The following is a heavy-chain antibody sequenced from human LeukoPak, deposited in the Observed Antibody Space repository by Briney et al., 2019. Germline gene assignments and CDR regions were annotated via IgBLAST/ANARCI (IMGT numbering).Heavy chain of an antibody. CDR3: AREKGYDDYVGGDYYYYYMDV. CDR2: IYYSGSS. CDR1: GGSISYHY. Sequence: SETLSLTCTVSGGSISYHYWSWIRQSPGKGLEWIGSIYYSGSSNYNPSLKSRVTISVDTSKNQFSLKLTSVTAADTAVYYCAREKGYDDYVGGDYYYYYMDVWGKGTTVTISS. V-gene: IGHV4-59*11. J-gene: IGHJ6*03. D-gene: IGHD4-17*01.